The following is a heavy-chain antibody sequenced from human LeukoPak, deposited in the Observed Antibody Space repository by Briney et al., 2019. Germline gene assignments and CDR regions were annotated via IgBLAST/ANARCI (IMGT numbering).Heavy chain of an antibody. CDR1: GGTFSSYA. CDR3: ALIAAAGTLEGLSWFDP. CDR2: IIPIFGTA. D-gene: IGHD6-13*01. Sequence: GASVKVSCKASGGTFSSYAISWVRQAPGQGLEWMGGIIPIFGTANYAQKFQGRVTTTTDESTSTAYMELSSLRSEDTAVYYCALIAAAGTLEGLSWFDPWGQGTLVTVSS. J-gene: IGHJ5*02. V-gene: IGHV1-69*05.